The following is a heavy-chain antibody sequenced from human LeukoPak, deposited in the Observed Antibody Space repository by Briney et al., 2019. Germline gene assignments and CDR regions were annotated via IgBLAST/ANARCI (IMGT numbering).Heavy chain of an antibody. D-gene: IGHD1-26*01. Sequence: GGSLRVSCAASGFTFSDHFMDWVRQARGKGLEWVGRIKNKANSYITQYAASMEGRFTISRDDSKNSLYLQMSSLKTEDTAMYYCASIRGTLGYWGQGTVVTVSS. V-gene: IGHV3-72*01. CDR1: GFTFSDHF. CDR2: IKNKANSYIT. J-gene: IGHJ4*02. CDR3: ASIRGTLGY.